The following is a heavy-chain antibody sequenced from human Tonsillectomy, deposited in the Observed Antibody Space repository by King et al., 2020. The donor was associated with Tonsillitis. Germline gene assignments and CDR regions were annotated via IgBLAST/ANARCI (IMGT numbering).Heavy chain of an antibody. Sequence: VTLKESGPVLVKPTETLTLTCTVSGFSLSNTRMGVSWIRQPPGKALEWLAHIFSNDEKSSSTSLKSSLTISKDTSKSQVVLTMTNMDPVDTATYYRERIMEVGDGLVYFFDSWGQGTLVTVSS. V-gene: IGHV2-26*01. D-gene: IGHD1-26*01. CDR2: IFSNDEK. CDR1: GFSLSNTRMG. J-gene: IGHJ4*02. CDR3: ERIMEVGDGLVYFFDS.